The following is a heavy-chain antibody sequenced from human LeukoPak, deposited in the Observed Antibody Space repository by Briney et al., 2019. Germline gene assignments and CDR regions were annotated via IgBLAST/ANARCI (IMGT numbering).Heavy chain of an antibody. CDR2: ISGSGAST. V-gene: IGHV3-23*01. D-gene: IGHD3-3*01. J-gene: IGHJ4*02. CDR1: GFTFSSYA. CDR3: PRNGGFLGYFDY. Sequence: PGGSLRLSCAASGFTFSSYAMSWVRQAPGEGLEWVSVISGSGASTYYANSVRGRFTISRDNSKNTLYLQMNSLRAEDTAVYYCPRNGGFLGYFDYWGQGTLVTVSS.